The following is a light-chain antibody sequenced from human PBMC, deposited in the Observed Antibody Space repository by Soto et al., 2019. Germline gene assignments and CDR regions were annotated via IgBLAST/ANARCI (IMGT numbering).Light chain of an antibody. CDR2: ADN. J-gene: IGLJ2*01. CDR3: QSYDTSLSGVI. Sequence: QSVLTQTPSVSGAPGQKITMSCTGSSSNIGAGYDVHWYQQLRGAAPRLLIYADNNRPSGVPDRFSASNSGTSASLAITGLQGEDEAVYYCQSYDTSLSGVIFGAGTKVTVL. CDR1: SSNIGAGYD. V-gene: IGLV1-40*01.